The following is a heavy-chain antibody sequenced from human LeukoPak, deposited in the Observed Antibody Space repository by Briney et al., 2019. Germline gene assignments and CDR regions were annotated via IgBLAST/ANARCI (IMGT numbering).Heavy chain of an antibody. D-gene: IGHD3-3*01. J-gene: IGHJ4*02. Sequence: SETLSLTCSVSGGSINSGNYYWGWIRQPPGKGLEWIGSISYSGNTYYNPSLKSRVTISVDTSKNHFSLKLSSVTAADTAVYYCARGVVITGLDYWGQGTLVTVSS. CDR3: ARGVVITGLDY. CDR2: ISYSGNT. V-gene: IGHV4-39*07. CDR1: GGSINSGNYY.